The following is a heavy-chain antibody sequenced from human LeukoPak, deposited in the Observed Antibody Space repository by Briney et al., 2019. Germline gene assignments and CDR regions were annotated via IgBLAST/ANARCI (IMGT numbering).Heavy chain of an antibody. CDR3: ARDGSRHGGIDY. J-gene: IGHJ4*02. D-gene: IGHD4-23*01. V-gene: IGHV3-21*01. Sequence: GGSLRLSCAASGFTFSGYSMNWVRQAPGKGLEWVSSISSSSSYIYYADSVKGRFTISRDNAKSSLYLQMNSLRAEDTAVYYCARDGSRHGGIDYWGQGTLVTVSS. CDR1: GFTFSGYS. CDR2: ISSSSSYI.